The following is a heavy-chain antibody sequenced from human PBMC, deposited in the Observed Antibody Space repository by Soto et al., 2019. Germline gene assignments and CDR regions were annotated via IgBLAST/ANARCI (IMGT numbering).Heavy chain of an antibody. D-gene: IGHD5-18*01. J-gene: IGHJ4*02. CDR1: GGFIKSDTHY. CDR2: ILYTGST. CDR3: TSLDTGPNNRVTAFDS. V-gene: IGHV4-39*02. Sequence: PSETLSLTCNVSGGFIKSDTHYWGWIRQSPGRGLEWIGSILYTGSTYYTPSLRSRVSMSVDTSKNLFSLSLMSVTAADTGLYFFTSLDTGPNNRVTAFDSWGQGTQVTVSS.